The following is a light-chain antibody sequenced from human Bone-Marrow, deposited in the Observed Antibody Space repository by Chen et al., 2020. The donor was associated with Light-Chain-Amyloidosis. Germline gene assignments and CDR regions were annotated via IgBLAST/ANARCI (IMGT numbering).Light chain of an antibody. CDR1: NIGATS. V-gene: IGLV3-21*02. CDR3: QVWDRSSDRPV. J-gene: IGLJ3*02. Sequence: SYVLTQPSSVSVAPGQTATIACGGNNIGATSVHWYQQTPGQAPLLVVYDDSDRPSGLPERLSGSNSGNPATLAISRVEAGDEADYYCQVWDRSSDRPVFGGGTTLTVL. CDR2: DDS.